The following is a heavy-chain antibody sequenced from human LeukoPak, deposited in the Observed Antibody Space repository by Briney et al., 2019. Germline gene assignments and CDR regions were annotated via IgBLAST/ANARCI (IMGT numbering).Heavy chain of an antibody. CDR3: AKESRDYYDSSGYYPEGAFDI. CDR1: GFTFSSYA. D-gene: IGHD3-22*01. J-gene: IGHJ3*02. Sequence: GGSLRLSCAASGFTFSSYAMSWVRQAPGKGLEWVSAISGSGGSTYYADSVKGRFTISRDNSKNTLYLQMNSLRAEDTAVYYCAKESRDYYDSSGYYPEGAFDIWGQGTMVTVSS. V-gene: IGHV3-23*01. CDR2: ISGSGGST.